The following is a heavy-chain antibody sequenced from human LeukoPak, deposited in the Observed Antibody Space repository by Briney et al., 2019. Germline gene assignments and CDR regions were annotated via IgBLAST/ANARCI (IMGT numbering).Heavy chain of an antibody. CDR3: AGDYGEYYYGIDV. Sequence: QPGRSLRLSCSASGFTSSSYGMHWVRQAPGKGLEWVAVIWYDGSNKYYADSVKGRFTISRDNSKNTLYLQMNSLRAEDTAVYYCAGDYGEYYYGIDVWGQGTTVTVSS. CDR1: GFTSSSYG. J-gene: IGHJ6*02. CDR2: IWYDGSNK. D-gene: IGHD4-17*01. V-gene: IGHV3-33*01.